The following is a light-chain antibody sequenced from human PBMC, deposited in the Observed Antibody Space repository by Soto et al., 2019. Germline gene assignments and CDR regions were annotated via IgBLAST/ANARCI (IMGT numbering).Light chain of an antibody. V-gene: IGLV2-23*02. J-gene: IGLJ1*01. CDR2: EVS. Sequence: QSALTQPASVSGSPGQSITISCTGTSSDVGSYNLVSWYQQHPGKAPKLMIYEVSKRPSGVSNRFSGSKSGNTASLTISGLQAEDEADYYCCSYAGSSTPVFGNGTKVTVL. CDR3: CSYAGSSTPV. CDR1: SSDVGSYNL.